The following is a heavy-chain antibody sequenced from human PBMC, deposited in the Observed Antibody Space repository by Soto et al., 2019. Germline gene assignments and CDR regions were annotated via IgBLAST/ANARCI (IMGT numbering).Heavy chain of an antibody. CDR1: GGSISTRSSY. CDR3: ARIGRAPGRRYCSGGTCVGDY. J-gene: IGHJ4*02. D-gene: IGHD2-15*01. CDR2: IYYIGNT. Sequence: PSETLSLTCTVSGGSISTRSSYWGWIRQPPGKGLEWIGSIYYIGNTYYNPSLKSRVAISIDSSKTHFSLNLSFVTTADTAVYYCARIGRAPGRRYCSGGTCVGDYWGQGTLVTVSS. V-gene: IGHV4-39*02.